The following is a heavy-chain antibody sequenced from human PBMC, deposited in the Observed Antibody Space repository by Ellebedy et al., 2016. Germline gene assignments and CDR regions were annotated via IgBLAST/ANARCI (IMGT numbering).Heavy chain of an antibody. J-gene: IGHJ4*02. CDR2: IYYSGST. CDR1: GGSISSYY. V-gene: IGHV4-59*01. CDR3: ARVGYCSGGSCYRMPFDY. Sequence: SETLSLXXTVSGGSISSYYWSWIRQPPGKGLEWIGYIYYSGSTNYNPSLKSRVTISVDTSKNQFSLKLSSVTAADTAVYYCARVGYCSGGSCYRMPFDYWGQGTLVTVSS. D-gene: IGHD2-15*01.